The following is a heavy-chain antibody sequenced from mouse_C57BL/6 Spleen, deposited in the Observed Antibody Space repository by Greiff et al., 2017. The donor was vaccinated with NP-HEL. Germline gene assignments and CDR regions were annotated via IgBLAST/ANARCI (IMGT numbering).Heavy chain of an antibody. V-gene: IGHV1-76*01. J-gene: IGHJ3*01. Sequence: VKLMESGAELVRPGASVKLSCKASGYTFTDYYINWVKQRPGQGLEWIARIYPGSGNTYYNEKFKGKATLTAEKSSSTAYIQLSSLTSEDSAVYFCARAAQASWFAYWGQGTLVTVSA. CDR2: IYPGSGNT. CDR3: ARAAQASWFAY. D-gene: IGHD3-2*02. CDR1: GYTFTDYY.